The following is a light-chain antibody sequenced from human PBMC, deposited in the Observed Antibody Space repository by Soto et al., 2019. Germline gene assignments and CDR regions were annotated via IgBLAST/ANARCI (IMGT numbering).Light chain of an antibody. CDR3: QVWDSSSDHPVV. CDR2: DNN. CDR1: NIGSHS. V-gene: IGLV3-21*02. Sequence: SSELTQPPSVSVAPGQTARITCGGNNIGSHSVHWYQQRPGQAPVLVVYDNNDRPSGIPVRISGSNSGNTATLTISWVEAGDEADYYCQVWDSSSDHPVVFGGGTKVTVL. J-gene: IGLJ2*01.